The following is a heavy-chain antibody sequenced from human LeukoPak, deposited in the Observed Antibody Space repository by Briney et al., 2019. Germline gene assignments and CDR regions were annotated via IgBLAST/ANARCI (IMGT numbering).Heavy chain of an antibody. CDR1: GGSISTFY. Sequence: PSETLSLTCTVSGGSISTFYWGWIRQPPGKGLEWIGYIYYSGSTNYNPSLKGRLTISVDTSKNQFSMKLNSVTAADTAVYYCARDRDIGTYYYYYGMDVWGQGTTVTVSS. V-gene: IGHV4-59*01. D-gene: IGHD2-15*01. CDR2: IYYSGST. CDR3: ARDRDIGTYYYYYGMDV. J-gene: IGHJ6*02.